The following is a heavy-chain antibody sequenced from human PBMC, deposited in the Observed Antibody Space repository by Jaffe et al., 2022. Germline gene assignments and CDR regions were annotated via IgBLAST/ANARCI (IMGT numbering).Heavy chain of an antibody. CDR3: ARDGGDIWGSYRPRHDAFDI. D-gene: IGHD3-16*02. Sequence: QVQLVQSGAEVKKPGSSVKVSCKASGGTFSSYAISWVRQAPGQGLEWMGGIIPIFGTANYAQKFQGRVTITADESTSTAYMELSSLRSEDTAVYYCARDGGDIWGSYRPRHDAFDIWGQGTMVTVSS. J-gene: IGHJ3*02. V-gene: IGHV1-69*01. CDR2: IIPIFGTA. CDR1: GGTFSSYA.